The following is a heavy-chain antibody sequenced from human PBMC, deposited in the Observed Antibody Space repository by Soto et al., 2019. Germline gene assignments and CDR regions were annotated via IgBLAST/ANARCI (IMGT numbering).Heavy chain of an antibody. CDR2: IYWDDDK. J-gene: IGHJ3*02. CDR1: GFSLRISGVG. V-gene: IGHV2-5*02. CDR3: AHSATVSDAFGI. Sequence: QITLKESGPTLVKPTQPLTLTCTFSGFSLRISGVGVGWIRQPPGKALEWLALIYWDDDKRYSPSLKSRLTITKDNSKNQVVLTMTNLDPVDTATYYCAHSATVSDAFGIWGQGTMVTVSS. D-gene: IGHD2-15*01.